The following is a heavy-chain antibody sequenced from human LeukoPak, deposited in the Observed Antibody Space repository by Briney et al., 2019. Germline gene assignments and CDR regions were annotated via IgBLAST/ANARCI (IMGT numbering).Heavy chain of an antibody. Sequence: GGSLRLSCAASGFTFSSYAMHWVRQAPGKGLEWVAVISYDGSNKYYADSVKGRFTISRDNSKNTLYLQMNSLRAEDTAVYYCARGDYYGSGSYYHDAFDIWGQGTMVTVSS. D-gene: IGHD3-10*01. CDR2: ISYDGSNK. CDR3: ARGDYYGSGSYYHDAFDI. V-gene: IGHV3-30-3*01. CDR1: GFTFSSYA. J-gene: IGHJ3*02.